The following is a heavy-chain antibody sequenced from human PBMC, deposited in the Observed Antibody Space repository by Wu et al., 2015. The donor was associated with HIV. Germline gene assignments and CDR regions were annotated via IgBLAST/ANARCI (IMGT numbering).Heavy chain of an antibody. D-gene: IGHD6-13*01. CDR2: IIPIFGTA. V-gene: IGHV1-69*13. Sequence: QVQLVQSGAEVKKPGSSVKVSCKASGGTFSSYAISWVRQAPGQGLEWMGRIIPIFGTANYAQKFQGRVTITADESTSTAYMELSSLRSEDTAVYYCARDFSGIAAAGGYYYYGMDVWGQGTTVTVSS. CDR1: GGTFSSYA. J-gene: IGHJ6*02. CDR3: ARDFSGIAAAGGYYYYGMDV.